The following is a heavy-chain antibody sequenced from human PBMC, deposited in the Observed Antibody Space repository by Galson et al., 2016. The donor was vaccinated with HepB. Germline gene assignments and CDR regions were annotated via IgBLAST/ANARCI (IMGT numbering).Heavy chain of an antibody. CDR1: GFMLNSYG. CDR3: TREGANNWWGIRDND. V-gene: IGHV1-18*01. Sequence: SVKVSCKASGFMLNSYGITWLRQAPGQGLEWMGWISGNNGNTKYAQNFQDRVTMTTDTSTDTAYMELRSLRSDDTAIYYCTREGANNWWGIRDNDWGQGTLVTVSS. CDR2: ISGNNGNT. D-gene: IGHD1-1*01. J-gene: IGHJ4*02.